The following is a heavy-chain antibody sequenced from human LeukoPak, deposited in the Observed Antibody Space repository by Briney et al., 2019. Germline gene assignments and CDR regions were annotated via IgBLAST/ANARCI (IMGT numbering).Heavy chain of an antibody. Sequence: GASVKVSCKASGYTFTSYDMNWVRQATGQGLEWPGWMNPNSGNTGYAQNFQGRVTMTMNTSITTAYMELSSLRSEDTAVYYCARALSWTTESYYYMDVWGKGTTVTVSS. V-gene: IGHV1-8*01. CDR2: MNPNSGNT. D-gene: IGHD3/OR15-3a*01. CDR1: GYTFTSYD. CDR3: ARALSWTTESYYYMDV. J-gene: IGHJ6*03.